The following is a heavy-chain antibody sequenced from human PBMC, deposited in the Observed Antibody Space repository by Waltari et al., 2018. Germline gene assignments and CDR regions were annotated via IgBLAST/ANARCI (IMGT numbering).Heavy chain of an antibody. J-gene: IGHJ5*02. V-gene: IGHV1-69*10. D-gene: IGHD3-3*01. CDR1: GGTFSSYA. CDR3: AREGYYDFWSGYPNWFDP. Sequence: QVQLVQSGAEVKKPGSSVKVSCKASGGTFSSYAISWVRQAPGQGLEWIGGIIPILGIANYAQKFQGRVTITADKSTSTAYMELSSLRSEDTAVYYCAREGYYDFWSGYPNWFDPWGQGTLVTVSS. CDR2: IIPILGIA.